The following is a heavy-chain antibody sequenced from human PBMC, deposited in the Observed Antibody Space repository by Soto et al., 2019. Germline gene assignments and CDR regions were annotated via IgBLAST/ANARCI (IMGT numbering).Heavy chain of an antibody. J-gene: IGHJ6*02. CDR2: ITSGGRDT. D-gene: IGHD3-16*01. Sequence: QMQLVESGGGVVQPGRSLRLSCVGSGFTFKNFFMYWVRQTPGKGLEWVADITSGGRDTHYADSVRGVFTISRDDSKSTVYLQMNRLKSEDTAEYYCAKGGGGARVDEPPYGMDVWGQGATVSVSS. CDR1: GFTFKNFF. V-gene: IGHV3-30*18. CDR3: AKGGGGARVDEPPYGMDV.